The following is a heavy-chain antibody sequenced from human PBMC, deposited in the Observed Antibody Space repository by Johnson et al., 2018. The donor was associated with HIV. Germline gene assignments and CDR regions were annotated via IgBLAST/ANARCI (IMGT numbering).Heavy chain of an antibody. Sequence: VQLVESGGGLVQPGGSLRLSCAASGFTFSSYWMHWVRQAPGKGLVWVSRINSDGSSTSYGDSVKGRFPIPRNNAKNALYLQMNRLRAEDTAVYYCAREKRWGLMITFGGPHAFDIWGQGTMVTVSS. J-gene: IGHJ3*02. V-gene: IGHV3-74*01. CDR3: AREKRWGLMITFGGPHAFDI. D-gene: IGHD3-16*01. CDR2: INSDGSST. CDR1: GFTFSSYW.